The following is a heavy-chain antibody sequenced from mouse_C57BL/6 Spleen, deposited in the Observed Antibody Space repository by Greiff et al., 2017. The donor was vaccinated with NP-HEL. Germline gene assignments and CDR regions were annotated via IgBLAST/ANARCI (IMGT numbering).Heavy chain of an antibody. Sequence: QVQLQQPGAELVMPGASVKLSCKASGYTFTSYWMHWVKQRPGQGLEWIGEIDPSDSYTNYNQKFKGKSTLTVDKSSSTAYMQLSSLTSEDSAVYYCTRSGMVSYFDFWGQGTTHTVSS. J-gene: IGHJ2*01. CDR3: TRSGMVSYFDF. CDR2: IDPSDSYT. D-gene: IGHD2-10*02. CDR1: GYTFTSYW. V-gene: IGHV1-69*01.